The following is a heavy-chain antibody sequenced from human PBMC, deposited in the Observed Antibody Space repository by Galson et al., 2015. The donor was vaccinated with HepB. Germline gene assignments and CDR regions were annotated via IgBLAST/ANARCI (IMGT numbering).Heavy chain of an antibody. Sequence: SLRLSCAASGFTFSSYAMHWVRQAPGKGLEWVAVISYDGSNKYYADSVKGRFTISRDNSKNTLYLQMNSLRAEDTAVYYCARDHGTTPSADYWGQGTLVTVSS. CDR3: ARDHGTTPSADY. V-gene: IGHV3-30-3*01. CDR2: ISYDGSNK. CDR1: GFTFSSYA. J-gene: IGHJ4*02. D-gene: IGHD1-7*01.